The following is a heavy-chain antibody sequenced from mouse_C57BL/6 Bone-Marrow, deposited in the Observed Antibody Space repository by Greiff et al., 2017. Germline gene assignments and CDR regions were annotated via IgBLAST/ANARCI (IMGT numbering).Heavy chain of an antibody. J-gene: IGHJ4*01. CDR2: INPNYGTT. D-gene: IGHD2-4*01. CDR1: GYSFTDYN. CDR3: ARGYDYDYAMDY. Sequence: VQLKESGPELVKPGASVKIFCKASGYSFTDYNMNWVKQSNGKSLEWIGVINPNYGTTSYNQKFKGKATLTVDQSSSTAYMQLNSRTSEDSAVYYCARGYDYDYAMDYWGQGTSVTVSS. V-gene: IGHV1-39*01.